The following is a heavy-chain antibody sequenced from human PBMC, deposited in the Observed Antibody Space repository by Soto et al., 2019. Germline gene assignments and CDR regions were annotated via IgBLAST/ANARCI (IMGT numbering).Heavy chain of an antibody. CDR1: GYTFTGYY. Sequence: ASVKVSCKASGYTFTGYYMHWVRQAPGQGLEWMGWINAANGNTKYSPKVQGRVTITRDTFASTAYMEVSSLRSEDTAVYYCARLSLLPSGLYVWGQGTTVPVSS. J-gene: IGHJ6*02. CDR2: INAANGNT. V-gene: IGHV1-3*01. CDR3: ARLSLLPSGLYV.